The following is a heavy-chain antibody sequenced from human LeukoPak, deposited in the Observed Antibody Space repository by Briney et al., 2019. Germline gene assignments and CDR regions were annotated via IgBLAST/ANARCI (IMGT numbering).Heavy chain of an antibody. D-gene: IGHD1-26*01. CDR2: INPSGGST. CDR3: ARDPGPYSGSLY. CDR1: GYTFTSYY. Sequence: GASVKVSCKASGYTFTSYYMHWVRQAPGQGLEWMGIINPSGGSTSYAQKFQGRVTITTDESTSTAYMELSSLRSEDTAVYYCARDPGPYSGSLYWGQGTLVTVSS. V-gene: IGHV1-46*01. J-gene: IGHJ4*02.